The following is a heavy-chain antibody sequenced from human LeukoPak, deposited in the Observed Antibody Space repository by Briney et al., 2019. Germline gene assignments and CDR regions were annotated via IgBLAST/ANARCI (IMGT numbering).Heavy chain of an antibody. CDR3: TTYKNWVAGDV. J-gene: IGHJ6*02. CDR1: GFTFGDYW. D-gene: IGHD7-27*01. CDR2: IKQDGSEE. V-gene: IGHV3-7*01. Sequence: PGGSLRLSCAASGFTFGDYWMNWVRQAPGKGPEWVATIKQDGSEEHYVDSVKGRFTVSRDNARNSLFLQMNSLRVEDTAVYYCTTYKNWVAGDVWGQGTTVSVSS.